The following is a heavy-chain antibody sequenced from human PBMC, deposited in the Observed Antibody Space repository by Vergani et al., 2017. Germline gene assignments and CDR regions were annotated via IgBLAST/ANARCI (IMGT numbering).Heavy chain of an antibody. V-gene: IGHV3-23*01. Sequence: EVQLLESGGDLVQPGGSLRLSCAASGFTFIMHAMSWVRQAPGKGLEWVSTLRASDRRTHYADSVKGRFTISRDISKNTLFLHMNSLRPEDTAVYYCAKVGRSEVAGTFGAFDSWGQGTMDTVSS. CDR2: LRASDRRT. D-gene: IGHD6-19*01. CDR1: GFTFIMHA. CDR3: AKVGRSEVAGTFGAFDS. J-gene: IGHJ3*02.